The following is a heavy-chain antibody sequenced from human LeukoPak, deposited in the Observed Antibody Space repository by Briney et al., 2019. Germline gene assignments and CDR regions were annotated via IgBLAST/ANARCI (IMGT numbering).Heavy chain of an antibody. J-gene: IGHJ4*02. CDR3: ANEGDYALFDY. V-gene: IGHV4-34*01. D-gene: IGHD4-17*01. CDR1: GGSFSGYY. CDR2: INHSGST. Sequence: SETLSLTCAVYGGSFSGYYWSWIRQPPGKGLEWIGEINHSGSTNYNPSLKSRVTISVDTSKNQFSLKLSSVTAADTAVYYCANEGDYALFDYWGQGTLVTVSS.